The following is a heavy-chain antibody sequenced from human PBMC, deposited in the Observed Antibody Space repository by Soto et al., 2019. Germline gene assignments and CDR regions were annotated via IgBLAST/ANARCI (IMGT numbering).Heavy chain of an antibody. V-gene: IGHV4-39*07. CDR3: ARSFGGPAGHINRFYP. Sequence: SETLSLTCTVSGGSISSSSYYWGWIRQPPGKGLEWIGSGYYRGSTHYNPSLKSRVTISVDTSKNQFSLKLSSVTAADTAVYYCARSFGGPAGHINRFYPCAKRSLVTVSA. CDR2: GYYRGST. J-gene: IGHJ5*02. CDR1: GGSISSSSYY. D-gene: IGHD2-2*01.